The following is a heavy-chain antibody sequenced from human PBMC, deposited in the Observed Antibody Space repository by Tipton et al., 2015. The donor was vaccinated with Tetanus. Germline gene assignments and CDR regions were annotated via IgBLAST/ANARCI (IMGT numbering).Heavy chain of an antibody. CDR2: IWYDGSNE. Sequence: QLVQSGGGVVQPGRSLRLSCAASGISLSNYGMHWVRQVPGRRLEWVAGIWYDGSNENYAGSVKGRFTIFRDTSKSTLYLRMNSLRVEDTAVYFCARDGSLGRAYYFDYWGRGTLVTVSS. CDR1: GISLSNYG. CDR3: ARDGSLGRAYYFDY. J-gene: IGHJ4*02. D-gene: IGHD2-15*01. V-gene: IGHV3-33*01.